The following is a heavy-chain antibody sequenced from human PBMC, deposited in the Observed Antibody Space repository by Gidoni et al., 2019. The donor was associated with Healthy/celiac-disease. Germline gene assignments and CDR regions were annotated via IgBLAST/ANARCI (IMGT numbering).Heavy chain of an antibody. CDR2: ISYDGSNK. CDR1: GFTFSSYA. J-gene: IGHJ4*02. D-gene: IGHD6-25*01. V-gene: IGHV3-30*04. CDR3: ARGFSLKGGFFDY. Sequence: QVQLVESGGGVVQPGRSLRLSCAASGFTFSSYAMHWVRQAPGKGLEWVAVISYDGSNKYYADSVKGRFTISRDNSKNTLYLQMNSLRAEDTAVYYCARGFSLKGGFFDYWGQGTLVTVSS.